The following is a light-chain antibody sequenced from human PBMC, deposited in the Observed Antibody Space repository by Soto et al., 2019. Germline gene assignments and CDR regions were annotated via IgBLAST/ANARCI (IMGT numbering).Light chain of an antibody. CDR3: QQRSIWPPRYT. CDR1: QSVGRY. Sequence: DIVLTQSPATLSLSPRERATLSCRASQSVGRYLAWYQQKPGQAPRLLIYDASTRASGIPARFSGSGSGTDFTLTISSLEPEDFAIYYCQQRSIWPPRYTFGQGTKVDIK. CDR2: DAS. J-gene: IGKJ2*01. V-gene: IGKV3-11*01.